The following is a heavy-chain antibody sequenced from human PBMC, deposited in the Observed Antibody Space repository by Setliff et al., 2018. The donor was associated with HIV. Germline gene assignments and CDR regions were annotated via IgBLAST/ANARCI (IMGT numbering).Heavy chain of an antibody. CDR1: GFTFSSYA. D-gene: IGHD6-19*01. Sequence: HPGGSLRLSCAASGFTFSSYAMMWVRQAPGKGLEWLSYISSSSQMIYYADSVKGRISVSRDNAKNTLNLQMNSLRVDDSAVYYCATDPLGSSSGWPDAVDIWGQGTMVTVSS. CDR3: ATDPLGSSSGWPDAVDI. V-gene: IGHV3-48*01. CDR2: ISSSSQMI. J-gene: IGHJ3*02.